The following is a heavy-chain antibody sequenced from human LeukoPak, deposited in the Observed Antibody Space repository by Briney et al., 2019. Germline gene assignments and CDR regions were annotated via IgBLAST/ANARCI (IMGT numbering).Heavy chain of an antibody. Sequence: PGRSLRLSCAASGFTFSSYGMHWVRQAPGKGLEWVAVIWYDGSNKYYADSVKGRFTISRDNSKNTLYLQMNSLRAEDTAVYYCAGGSGWYVDYWGQGTLVIVSS. CDR2: IWYDGSNK. D-gene: IGHD6-19*01. CDR3: AGGSGWYVDY. V-gene: IGHV3-33*01. J-gene: IGHJ4*02. CDR1: GFTFSSYG.